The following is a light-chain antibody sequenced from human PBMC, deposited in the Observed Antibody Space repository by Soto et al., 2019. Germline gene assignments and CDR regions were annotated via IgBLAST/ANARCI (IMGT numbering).Light chain of an antibody. CDR1: QSVSSN. V-gene: IGKV3-15*01. J-gene: IGKJ2*01. CDR2: GAS. CDR3: QQYNNWPPYT. Sequence: EIVMTQSPATLSVSPGERATLSCRASQSVSSNLAWYQQKPGQAPRLLIYGASTRATGIPARFSGSGSGTEFTLTISSLQSEDFADYDRQQYNNWPPYTFGQGTKLEIK.